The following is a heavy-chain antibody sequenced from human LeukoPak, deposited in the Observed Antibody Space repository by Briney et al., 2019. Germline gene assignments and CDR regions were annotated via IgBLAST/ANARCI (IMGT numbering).Heavy chain of an antibody. D-gene: IGHD4-17*01. V-gene: IGHV4-59*01. CDR3: ARARDYGEDDY. J-gene: IGHJ4*02. CDR2: IYYSGST. CDR1: GGSISSYY. Sequence: ASETLSLTCTVSGGSISSYYWSWIRQPPGKGLEWIGYIYYSGSTNYDPSLKSRVTISVDTSKNQFSLKLSSVTAADTAVYYCARARDYGEDDYWGQGTLVTVSS.